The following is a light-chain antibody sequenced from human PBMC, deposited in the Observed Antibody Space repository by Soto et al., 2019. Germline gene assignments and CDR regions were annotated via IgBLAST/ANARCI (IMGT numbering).Light chain of an antibody. J-gene: IGLJ2*01. CDR3: QTWGSGIVV. Sequence: QLVLTQSPSASASLGASVKLTCTLSSGHSNYAIAWHQQQSEKGPRYLMKLNSDGSHSKGDGLPDRFSGSSSGAERYLTISRLQSDHEADYYCQTWGSGIVVFGGGTKLTVL. CDR1: SGHSNYA. V-gene: IGLV4-69*01. CDR2: LNSDGSH.